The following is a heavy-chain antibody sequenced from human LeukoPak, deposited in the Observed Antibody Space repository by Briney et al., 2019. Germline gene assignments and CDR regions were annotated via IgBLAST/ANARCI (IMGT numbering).Heavy chain of an antibody. D-gene: IGHD3-10*01. CDR3: ARGGHSSGSFDY. V-gene: IGHV3-30-3*01. Sequence: GGSLRLSCAASGFTFSSYAMHWVRQAPGKGLEWVAVISYDGSNKYYADSVKGRFTISRDNSKNTLYLQMNSLRAEDTAVYYCARGGHSSGSFDYWGQGTLVTVSS. CDR2: ISYDGSNK. CDR1: GFTFSSYA. J-gene: IGHJ4*02.